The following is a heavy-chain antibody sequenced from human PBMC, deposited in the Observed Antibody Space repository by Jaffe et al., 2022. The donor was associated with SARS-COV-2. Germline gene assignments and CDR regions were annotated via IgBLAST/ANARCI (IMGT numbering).Heavy chain of an antibody. D-gene: IGHD4-17*01. CDR1: GFTFSSYA. V-gene: IGHV3-64*01. J-gene: IGHJ4*02. CDR3: ARGRNGDYRFDY. CDR2: ISSNGGST. Sequence: EVQLVESGGGLVQPGGSLRLSCAASGFTFSSYAMHWVRQAPGKGLEYVSAISSNGGSTYYANSVKGRFTISRDNSKNTLYLQMGSLRAEDMAVYYCARGRNGDYRFDYWGQGTLVTVSS.